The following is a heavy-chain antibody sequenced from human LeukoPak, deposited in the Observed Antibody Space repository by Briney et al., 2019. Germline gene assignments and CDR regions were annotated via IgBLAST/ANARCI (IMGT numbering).Heavy chain of an antibody. CDR3: ARAASYGGNSDY. CDR1: GGSISSGNYY. J-gene: IGHJ4*02. Sequence: SQTLSLTCTVSGGSISSGNYYWSWIRQPAGKGLEWIGRIYTSGSTNYSPSLKSRVTISVDTSKNQFSLKLSSVTAADTAVYYCARAASYGGNSDYWGQGTLVTVSS. D-gene: IGHD4-23*01. CDR2: IYTSGST. V-gene: IGHV4-61*02.